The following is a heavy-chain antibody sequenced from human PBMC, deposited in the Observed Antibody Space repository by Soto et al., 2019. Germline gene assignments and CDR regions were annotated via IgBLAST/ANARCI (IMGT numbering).Heavy chain of an antibody. CDR3: AKGRLATQNNPFDY. J-gene: IGHJ4*02. Sequence: EVQLLEAGGGLVQPGGSLRLSCEASGFTFSSYAMSWVRQAPGKVLEWVSVFSGSDWVSAISANGGSTNYADSVKGRLSISRDKSNNTLYLQMNSQRAEDTAVYYCAKGRLATQNNPFDYWDQGTLVTVSS. D-gene: IGHD5-12*01. CDR2: ISANGGST. CDR1: GFTFSSYA. V-gene: IGHV3-23*01.